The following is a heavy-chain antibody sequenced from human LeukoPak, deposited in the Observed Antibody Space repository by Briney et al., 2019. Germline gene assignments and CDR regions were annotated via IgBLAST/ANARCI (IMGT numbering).Heavy chain of an antibody. Sequence: GSLRLSCAASGFTFNNYWMSWVRQAPGKGLEWIGRIYTSGSTNYNPSLKSRVTMSVDTSKNQFSLKLSSVTAADTAVYYCARHGYSSGWYPQDYYYMDVWGKGTTVTISS. D-gene: IGHD6-19*01. J-gene: IGHJ6*03. CDR2: IYTSGST. CDR3: ARHGYSSGWYPQDYYYMDV. V-gene: IGHV4-59*10. CDR1: GFTFNNYW.